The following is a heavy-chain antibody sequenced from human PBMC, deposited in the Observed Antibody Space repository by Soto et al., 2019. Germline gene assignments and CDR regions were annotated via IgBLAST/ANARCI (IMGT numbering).Heavy chain of an antibody. CDR1: GFTFSSYD. CDR3: ARESPRYSSGWYPRLNYYGMDV. D-gene: IGHD6-19*01. J-gene: IGHJ6*02. Sequence: PGGSLRLSCAASGFTFSSYDMHWVRQATGKGLEWVSAIGTAGDTYYPGSVKGRFTISRENVKNSLYLQMNSLRAGDTAVYYCARESPRYSSGWYPRLNYYGMDVWGQGTTVTVSS. CDR2: IGTAGDT. V-gene: IGHV3-13*01.